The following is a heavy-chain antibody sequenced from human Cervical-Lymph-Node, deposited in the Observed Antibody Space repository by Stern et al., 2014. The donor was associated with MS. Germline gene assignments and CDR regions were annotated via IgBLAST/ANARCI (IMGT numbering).Heavy chain of an antibody. CDR2: IYYSGST. Sequence: QLQLXXXGPGLVKPSQTLSLTCTVSGGSISSGGYYWSWIRQHPGKGXEWIGYIYYSGSTYYNPSLKSLVTISVDTSKNQFSLKLSSVTAADTAVYYCARVVLAAAGTGWFDPWGQGTLVTVSS. CDR1: GGSISSGGYY. J-gene: IGHJ5*02. D-gene: IGHD6-13*01. V-gene: IGHV4-31*01. CDR3: ARVVLAAAGTGWFDP.